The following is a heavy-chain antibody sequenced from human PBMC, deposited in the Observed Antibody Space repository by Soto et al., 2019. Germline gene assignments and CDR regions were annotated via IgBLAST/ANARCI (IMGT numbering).Heavy chain of an antibody. CDR3: ARRTGSSTYYFDY. CDR2: IDYSGTT. J-gene: IGHJ4*02. Sequence: TLSLTCTVSGGSISSSIYYWGWIRQPPGRGLEWIGIIDYSGTTYYNPSLKSRLTMSVDTSKNHFSLNLSSVTAADTAVYYCARRTGSSTYYFDYWGQGALVTVSS. V-gene: IGHV4-39*02. D-gene: IGHD6-6*01. CDR1: GGSISSSIYY.